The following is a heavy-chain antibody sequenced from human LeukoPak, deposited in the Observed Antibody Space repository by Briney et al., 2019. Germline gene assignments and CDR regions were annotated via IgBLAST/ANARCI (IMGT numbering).Heavy chain of an antibody. Sequence: SETLSLTCTVSGGSISSYYWSWIRQPPGKGLEWIGYIYYGGSTNSNPSLKSRVTISLDTSKNQFSLKLSSVTAADTAVYYCARDYGDYMNNWFDPWGQGTLVTVSS. CDR1: GGSISSYY. D-gene: IGHD4-17*01. CDR2: IYYGGST. V-gene: IGHV4-59*01. CDR3: ARDYGDYMNNWFDP. J-gene: IGHJ5*02.